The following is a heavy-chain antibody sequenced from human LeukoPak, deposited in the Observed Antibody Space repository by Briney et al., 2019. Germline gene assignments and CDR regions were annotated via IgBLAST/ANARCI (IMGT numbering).Heavy chain of an antibody. D-gene: IGHD6-13*01. V-gene: IGHV3-15*01. CDR3: TTYSSSWYYFGY. CDR2: IKSKTDGGTT. J-gene: IGHJ4*02. CDR1: GFTFSNAW. Sequence: GGSLRLSCAASGFTFSNAWKSWVPQAPGKGPEWVGRIKSKTDGGTTDYAAPEKGRFTISRDHSKNTLYLQMNSLKTEDTAVYYCTTYSSSWYYFGYWGQGTLVTVSS.